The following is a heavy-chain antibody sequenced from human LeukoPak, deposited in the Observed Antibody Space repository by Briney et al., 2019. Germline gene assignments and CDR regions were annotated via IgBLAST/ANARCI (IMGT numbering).Heavy chain of an antibody. CDR3: ARGHSSGYYPNDYFDY. J-gene: IGHJ4*02. Sequence: SVKVSCKASGGTISSYAISWVRQAPGQGLEWMGGIIPIFGTANYAQKFQGRVTITTDESTSTAYMELSSLRSEDTAVYYCARGHSSGYYPNDYFDYWGQGTLVTVSS. V-gene: IGHV1-69*05. CDR2: IIPIFGTA. D-gene: IGHD3-22*01. CDR1: GGTISSYA.